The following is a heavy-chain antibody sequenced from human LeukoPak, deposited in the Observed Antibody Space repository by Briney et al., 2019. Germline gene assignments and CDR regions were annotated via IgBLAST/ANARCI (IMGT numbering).Heavy chain of an antibody. Sequence: LTGRSLRLSCAASGFTFSSYGMHWVRQAPGKGLEWVAVISYDGSNKYYADSVKGRFTISRDNSKNTLYLQMNSLRAEDTAVYYCAKDPYGDYVLDYWGQGTLVTVSS. J-gene: IGHJ4*02. CDR2: ISYDGSNK. CDR1: GFTFSSYG. CDR3: AKDPYGDYVLDY. V-gene: IGHV3-30*18. D-gene: IGHD4-17*01.